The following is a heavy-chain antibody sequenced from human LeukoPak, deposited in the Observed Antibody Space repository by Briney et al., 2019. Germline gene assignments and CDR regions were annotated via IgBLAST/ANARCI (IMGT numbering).Heavy chain of an antibody. CDR1: GGSFSSYY. V-gene: IGHV4-4*07. D-gene: IGHD3-10*01. CDR2: IYTSGST. J-gene: IGHJ4*02. Sequence: SETLSLTCAVYGGSFSSYYWSWIRQPAGKGLEWIGRIYTSGSTNYNPSLKSRVTMSVDTSKNQFSLELSSVTAADTAVYYCARDYGSGSYLVLDYWGQGTLVTVSS. CDR3: ARDYGSGSYLVLDY.